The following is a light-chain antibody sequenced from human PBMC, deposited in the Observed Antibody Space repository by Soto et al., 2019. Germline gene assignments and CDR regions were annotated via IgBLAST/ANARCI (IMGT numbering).Light chain of an antibody. J-gene: IGLJ1*01. CDR3: SSFAGSNNFPYV. V-gene: IGLV2-8*01. Sequence: LTQPPSASGSPGQSVTISCTGTSSDVGAYDYVSWYQQHPGKAPKPMIYEINKRPSGVPDRFSGSKSGNTASLTVSGLQAEDEADYYCSSFAGSNNFPYVFGTGTKVTVL. CDR1: SSDVGAYDY. CDR2: EIN.